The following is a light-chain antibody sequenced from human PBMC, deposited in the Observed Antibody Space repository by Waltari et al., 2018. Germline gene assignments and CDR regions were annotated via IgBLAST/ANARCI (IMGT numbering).Light chain of an antibody. CDR3: AAWDDRMNGRGV. J-gene: IGLJ3*02. CDR1: SSNIESNT. V-gene: IGLV1-44*01. CDR2: RKS. Sequence: QSVLTQPPSASGTPGQRVTISCSGSSSNIESNTVNWDQQLPGTAPKLLIYRKSPRPPPVRAPKPPICWVGLRPAGCPDRFSGSQSGTSASLAISGLQSEDEATYYCAAWDDRMNGRGVFGGGTKVTVL.